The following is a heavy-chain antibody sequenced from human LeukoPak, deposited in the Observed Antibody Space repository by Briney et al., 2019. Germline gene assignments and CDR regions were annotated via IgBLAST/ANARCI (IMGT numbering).Heavy chain of an antibody. Sequence: GGSLRLSCAASGFTFSSYWMHWVRQAPGKGLVRVSRINSDGSSTSYADSVKGRFTISRDNAKNTLYLQMNSLRAEDTAVYYCVRGYGGNLDYWGQGTLVTVSS. D-gene: IGHD4-23*01. CDR3: VRGYGGNLDY. V-gene: IGHV3-74*01. CDR2: INSDGSST. J-gene: IGHJ4*02. CDR1: GFTFSSYW.